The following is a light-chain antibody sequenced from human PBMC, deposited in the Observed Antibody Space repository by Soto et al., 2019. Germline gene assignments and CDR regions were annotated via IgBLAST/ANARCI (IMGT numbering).Light chain of an antibody. CDR2: DAS. CDR1: QDISNY. V-gene: IGKV1-33*01. CDR3: QQYDNLPPVT. J-gene: IGKJ4*01. Sequence: DIQMTQSPSSLSASVGDRVTITCQASQDISNYLNWYQQKPGKAPKLLIYDASNLETGVPSRFSGSGSGTDFTLTISSLQPEDIATYDCQQYDNLPPVTVGGGTKVEIK.